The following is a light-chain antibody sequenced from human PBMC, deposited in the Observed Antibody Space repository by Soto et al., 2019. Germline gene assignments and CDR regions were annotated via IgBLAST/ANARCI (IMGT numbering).Light chain of an antibody. V-gene: IGKV3-15*01. CDR3: QQYNNWPPWT. Sequence: PGPRCWSPGGSATLSCRASQSVTSNYLAWYQQKPGQAPRLLIYGASTRATGIPARFSGSGSGTEFTLTISSLQSEDFAVYYCQQYNNWPPWTFGQGTKVDIK. CDR2: GAS. J-gene: IGKJ1*01. CDR1: QSVTSN.